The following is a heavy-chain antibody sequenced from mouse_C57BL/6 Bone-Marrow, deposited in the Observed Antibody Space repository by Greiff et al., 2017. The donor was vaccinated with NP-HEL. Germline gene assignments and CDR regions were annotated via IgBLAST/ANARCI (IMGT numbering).Heavy chain of an antibody. Sequence: EVKLMESGEGLVKPGGSLKLSCAASGFTFSSYAMSWVRQTPEKRLEWVAYISSGGDYIYYADTVKGRFTISRDNARNTLYLQMSSLKSEDTAMYYCTRDSSLWFAYWGQGTLVTVSA. CDR1: GFTFSSYA. CDR3: TRDSSLWFAY. CDR2: ISSGGDYI. J-gene: IGHJ3*01. V-gene: IGHV5-9-1*02. D-gene: IGHD3-2*01.